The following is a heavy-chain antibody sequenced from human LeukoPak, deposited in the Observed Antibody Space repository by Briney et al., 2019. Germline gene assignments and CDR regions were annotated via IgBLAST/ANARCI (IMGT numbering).Heavy chain of an antibody. J-gene: IGHJ2*01. D-gene: IGHD6-13*01. Sequence: SETLSLTCTVSGGSISSYYWSWIRQPPGKGLEWIAYIYYSARTNSSPSLKSRLTISVDPSKNQFSLKLRSVTAADTAVYYCARTYRSSGLGYFDLWGRGTLVTVSS. CDR3: ARTYRSSGLGYFDL. CDR1: GGSISSYY. V-gene: IGHV4-59*01. CDR2: IYYSART.